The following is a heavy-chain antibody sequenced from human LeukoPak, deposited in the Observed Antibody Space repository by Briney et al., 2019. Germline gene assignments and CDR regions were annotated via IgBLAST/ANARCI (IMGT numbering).Heavy chain of an antibody. CDR2: INHSGST. CDR3: ARGRNYYGSGSYWRYHYYMDV. Sequence: SETLSLTCAVYGGSFSGYYWSWIRQPPGKGLEWIGEINHSGSTNYNPSLKSRVTISVDTSKNQFSLKLSSVTAADTAVYYCARGRNYYGSGSYWRYHYYMDVWGKGTTVTVSS. D-gene: IGHD3-10*01. CDR1: GGSFSGYY. J-gene: IGHJ6*03. V-gene: IGHV4-34*01.